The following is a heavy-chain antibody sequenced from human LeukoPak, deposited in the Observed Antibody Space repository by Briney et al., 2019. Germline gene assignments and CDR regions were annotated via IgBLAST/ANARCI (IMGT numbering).Heavy chain of an antibody. V-gene: IGHV1-2*02. D-gene: IGHD3-22*01. CDR2: IYPNSGGT. CDR3: AKGTYYYDSSGYYAGRRQYYFDY. Sequence: ASVKVSCKASGYTFTGYYMHWARQAPGQGLEWMGWIYPNSGGTTYAQKFQGRVTMTRDTSISTVYMELSRLKSDDTAVYYCAKGTYYYDSSGYYAGRRQYYFDYWGQGTLVTVSS. J-gene: IGHJ4*02. CDR1: GYTFTGYY.